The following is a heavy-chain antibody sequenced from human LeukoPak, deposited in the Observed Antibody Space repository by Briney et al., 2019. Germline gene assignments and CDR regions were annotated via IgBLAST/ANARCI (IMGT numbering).Heavy chain of an antibody. CDR1: GGSPTGDS. J-gene: IGHJ4*02. D-gene: IGHD3-9*01. CDR2: MNPSGST. V-gene: IGHV4-34*01. Sequence: SQTLSLTCAVSGGSPTGDSWSWIRHPPGKGLEWIGEMNPSGSTNYNTSLKSRVTISLDTSKNQFSLKLSSVTPPDTPSYSCVSDWPLNRVFLCNLYYWGEGTLVTVSS. CDR3: VSDWPLNRVFLCNLYY.